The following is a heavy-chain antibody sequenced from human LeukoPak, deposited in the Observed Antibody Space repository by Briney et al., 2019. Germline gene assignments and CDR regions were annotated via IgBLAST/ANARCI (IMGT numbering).Heavy chain of an antibody. CDR1: GGSISSYY. D-gene: IGHD6-13*01. CDR3: ARVYSSSWQYYYYYMDV. V-gene: IGHV4-59*01. J-gene: IGHJ6*03. Sequence: PSETLSLTCTVSGGSISSYYWSWIRQPPGKGLEWIGYIYYSGSTNYNPSLKSRVTISVDTSKNQFSLKLSSVTAADTAVYYCARVYSSSWQYYYYYMDVWGKGTTVTVSS. CDR2: IYYSGST.